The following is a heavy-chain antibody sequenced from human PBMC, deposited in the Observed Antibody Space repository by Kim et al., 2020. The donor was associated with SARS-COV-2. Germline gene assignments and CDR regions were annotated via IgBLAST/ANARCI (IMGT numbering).Heavy chain of an antibody. CDR2: INPSSGDS. V-gene: IGHV1-2*06. Sequence: ASVKVSCKASGYTFTGYHIHWVRQAPGQGLEWMGRINPSSGDSNYAQKFQGRVTMARDTSISTAYMEVSRLRSDDTAVYYCARSSAPAGTDAFDIWGQGT. CDR1: GYTFTGYH. D-gene: IGHD6-13*01. J-gene: IGHJ3*02. CDR3: ARSSAPAGTDAFDI.